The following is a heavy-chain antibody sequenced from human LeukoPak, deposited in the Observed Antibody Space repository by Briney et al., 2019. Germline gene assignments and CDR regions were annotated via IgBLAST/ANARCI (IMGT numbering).Heavy chain of an antibody. V-gene: IGHV4-59*02. J-gene: IGHJ3*02. CDR2: IDYSGST. D-gene: IGHD1-26*01. CDR1: GGSVGIYY. Sequence: SETLSLTCTITGGSVGIYYWSWIRRPPGKGPEWIGYIDYSGSTNHNPSLKSRVTISLDASKNQFSLSLNSVTAADRAVYYCARGRRYGGNPDAFDIWGQGTVVTVSS. CDR3: ARGRRYGGNPDAFDI.